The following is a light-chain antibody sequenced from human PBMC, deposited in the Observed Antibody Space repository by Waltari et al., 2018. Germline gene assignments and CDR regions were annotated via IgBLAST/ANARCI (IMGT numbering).Light chain of an antibody. CDR2: LGS. J-gene: IGKJ2*01. V-gene: IGKV2-28*01. CDR1: QSLLHSNGYNY. Sequence: DIVMTQSPLSLSVTPGEPASISCRSSQSLLHSNGYNYLDWYLQKPGQSPQILIYLGSNGASGVPDRFSGSGSGTEYTLKISRVEAEDVGVYYCMQALQTPYTFGQGTKLEIK. CDR3: MQALQTPYT.